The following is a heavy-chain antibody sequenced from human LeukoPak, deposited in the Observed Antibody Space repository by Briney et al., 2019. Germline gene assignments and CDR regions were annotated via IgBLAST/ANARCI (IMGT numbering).Heavy chain of an antibody. CDR3: AKDTGSGVTTTFDS. J-gene: IGHJ4*02. CDR2: ISGSGVST. D-gene: IGHD4-11*01. V-gene: IGHV3-23*01. CDR1: GFTLSSYT. Sequence: GGSLRLSCSASGFTLSSYTMSWVRQAPGKGLEWVSSISGSGVSTYYADSVKGRFTMSRDNSMNTLYLQMSSLRDEDTAVYFCAKDTGSGVTTTFDSWGLGTLVTVSS.